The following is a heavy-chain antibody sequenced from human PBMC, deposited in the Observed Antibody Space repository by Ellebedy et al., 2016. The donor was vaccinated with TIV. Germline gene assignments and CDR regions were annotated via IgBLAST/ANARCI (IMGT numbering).Heavy chain of an antibody. Sequence: AASVKVSCKASGYTFTSYGISWVRQAPGQGLEWMGWISAHNGHTNYAQKFQGRVTMHTDSSTSTAYMDLRSLTPDDTAVYYCARDHEASQYYYGSGTYIVWFDPWGPGTLVTVSS. CDR1: GYTFTSYG. J-gene: IGHJ5*02. V-gene: IGHV1-18*01. D-gene: IGHD3-10*01. CDR2: ISAHNGHT. CDR3: ARDHEASQYYYGSGTYIVWFDP.